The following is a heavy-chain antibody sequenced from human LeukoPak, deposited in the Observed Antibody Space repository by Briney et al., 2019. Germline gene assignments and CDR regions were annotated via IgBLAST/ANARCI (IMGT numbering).Heavy chain of an antibody. Sequence: PSETLSLTCAVYGGSFSGYYWSWIRQPPGKGLEWIGYIYDSGSTNYSPSLKSRVTISVDTSKNQFSLKLSSVTAADTAVYYCARGSHYDSSGYYYFDYWGQGTLVTVSS. J-gene: IGHJ4*02. CDR3: ARGSHYDSSGYYYFDY. D-gene: IGHD3-22*01. CDR2: IYDSGST. V-gene: IGHV4-34*01. CDR1: GGSFSGYY.